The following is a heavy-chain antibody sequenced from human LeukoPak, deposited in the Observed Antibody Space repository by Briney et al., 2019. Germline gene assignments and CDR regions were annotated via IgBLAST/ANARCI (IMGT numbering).Heavy chain of an antibody. D-gene: IGHD3-22*01. J-gene: IGHJ4*02. CDR1: GYTFTSYG. Sequence: ASVKVSCKACGYTFTSYGISWVRQAPGQGLEWMGWISAYNGNTNYAQKLQGRVTMTTDTSTSTAYMELRSLRSDDTAVYYCARAYYYDSSGYYYPTPADYWGQGTLVTVSS. V-gene: IGHV1-18*01. CDR3: ARAYYYDSSGYYYPTPADY. CDR2: ISAYNGNT.